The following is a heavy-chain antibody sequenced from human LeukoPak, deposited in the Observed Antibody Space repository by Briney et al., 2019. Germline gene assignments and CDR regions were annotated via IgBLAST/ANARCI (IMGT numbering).Heavy chain of an antibody. D-gene: IGHD3-22*01. CDR1: GYTFTSYD. CDR3: VRGKYYYDSSGYYQFFGF. CDR2: KNPNSGNT. J-gene: IGHJ4*02. Sequence: ASVKVSCKASGYTFTSYDINWVRQATGQGLEWMGWKNPNSGNTGYAQKFQGRVTMTRNTSISTAYMELSSLRSEDTAVYYCVRGKYYYDSSGYYQFFGFWGQGTLVAVSS. V-gene: IGHV1-8*01.